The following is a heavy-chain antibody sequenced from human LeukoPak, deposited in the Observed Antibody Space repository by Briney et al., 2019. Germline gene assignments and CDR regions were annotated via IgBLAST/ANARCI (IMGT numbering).Heavy chain of an antibody. CDR3: ARVPGYYDFWSGYPLLN. CDR1: GGSISSYY. CDR2: IYHSGRT. D-gene: IGHD3-3*01. V-gene: IGHV4-59*12. J-gene: IGHJ4*02. Sequence: SETLSLTCTVSGGSISSYYWSWIRQPPGKGLEWIGTIYHSGRTYYNPSLKSRVTISVDTSKNQFSLKLSSVTAADTAVYYCARVPGYYDFWSGYPLLNWGQGTLVTVSS.